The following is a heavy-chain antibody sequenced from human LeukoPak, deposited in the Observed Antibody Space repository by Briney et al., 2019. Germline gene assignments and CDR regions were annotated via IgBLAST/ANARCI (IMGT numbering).Heavy chain of an antibody. CDR1: GYTFTGYY. CDR3: ARDYCGGDCFPDY. CDR2: INPNSGDT. V-gene: IGHV1-2*06. J-gene: IGHJ4*02. Sequence: ASVKVSCKASGYTFTGYYVHWVRQAPGQGLEWMGRINPNSGDTNYAQKFQGRVTMTRDTSISTAYMELSRLRSDDTAVYYCARDYCGGDCFPDYWGQGTLVAVSS. D-gene: IGHD2-21*02.